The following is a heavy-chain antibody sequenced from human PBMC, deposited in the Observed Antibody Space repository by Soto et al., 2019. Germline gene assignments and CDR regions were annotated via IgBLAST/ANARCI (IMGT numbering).Heavy chain of an antibody. CDR3: ARGVKYGAYSRWFDP. D-gene: IGHD4-17*01. CDR2: MNPNSGNT. Sequence: QVQLVQCGAEVKKPGASVKVSCKASGNTFTSFDINWVRQASGQGLEYLGWMNPNSGNTAYVQKFQGRVTMTWDTSITTAYMELSGLRSEDTAVYFCARGVKYGAYSRWFDPWGQGTLVTVSS. V-gene: IGHV1-8*01. J-gene: IGHJ5*02. CDR1: GNTFTSFD.